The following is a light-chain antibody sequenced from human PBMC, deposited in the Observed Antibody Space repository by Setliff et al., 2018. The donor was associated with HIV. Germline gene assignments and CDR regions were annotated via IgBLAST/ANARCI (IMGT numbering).Light chain of an antibody. CDR3: CSYAGSYTYV. Sequence: QSALTQPRSVSGSPRQSVTISCTGTSSDIGAYNYVSWYQQHPGKAPKLIIYDVTKWPSGVPDRFSGSKSGNTASLTISGLQAEDEADYYCCSYAGSYTYVFGTGTKVTVL. J-gene: IGLJ1*01. V-gene: IGLV2-11*01. CDR2: DVT. CDR1: SSDIGAYNY.